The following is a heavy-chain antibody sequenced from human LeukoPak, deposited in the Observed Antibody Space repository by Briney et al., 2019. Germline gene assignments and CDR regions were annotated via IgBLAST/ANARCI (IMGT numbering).Heavy chain of an antibody. CDR2: IYSGGSI. CDR3: AIVARNCSFTDCYSTDH. J-gene: IGHJ4*02. CDR1: TVTVSSMY. V-gene: IGHV3-66*01. D-gene: IGHD2-2*01. Sequence: GGSLRLSRAIPTVTVSSMYMSWVRQAPGGGLEWVSIIYSGGSIYHADSVKGRFSISRDTFKNTLHLQMNSLRAEDTAVYYCAIVARNCSFTDCYSTDHWGQGTLVTVAS.